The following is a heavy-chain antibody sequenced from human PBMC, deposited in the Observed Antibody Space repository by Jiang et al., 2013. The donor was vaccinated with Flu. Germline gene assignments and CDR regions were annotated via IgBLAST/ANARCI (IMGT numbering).Heavy chain of an antibody. Sequence: CKASGYTFTSYYMHWVRQAPGQGLEWMGIINPSGGSTSYAQKFQGRVTMTRDTSTSTVYMELSSLRSEDTAVYYCATQVAVAGTFRYFDYWGQGTLVTVSS. CDR2: INPSGGST. V-gene: IGHV1-46*01. J-gene: IGHJ4*02. CDR1: GYTFTSYY. CDR3: ATQVAVAGTFRYFDY. D-gene: IGHD6-19*01.